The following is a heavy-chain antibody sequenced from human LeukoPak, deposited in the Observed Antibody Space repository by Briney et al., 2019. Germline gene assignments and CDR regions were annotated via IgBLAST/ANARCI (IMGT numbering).Heavy chain of an antibody. J-gene: IGHJ1*01. D-gene: IGHD6-13*01. CDR2: INPSGGST. V-gene: IGHV1-46*01. CDR3: ATWGIAAAGRGNFQH. Sequence: ASVKVSCKASGYTFTSYYMHWVRQAPGQGLEWMGIINPSGGSTSYAQKFQGRVTMTRDTSTSTVYMELSSLRSEDTAVYYCATWGIAAAGRGNFQHWGQGTLVTVSS. CDR1: GYTFTSYY.